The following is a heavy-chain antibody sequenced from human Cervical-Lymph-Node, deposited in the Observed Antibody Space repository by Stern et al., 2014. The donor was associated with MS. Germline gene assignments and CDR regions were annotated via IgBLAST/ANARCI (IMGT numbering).Heavy chain of an antibody. CDR1: GFIFTNHG. Sequence: QVQLVQSGGGVVQPGRSLRVSCVASGFIFTNHGFSWVRQAPGKGLEWVGLISYDGGEAKYADSVKGRFFVSRDNSNNTLYLEMNSLKTDDTAMYFCVKDAILVWFGEPPGDSWGQGTLVTVSS. J-gene: IGHJ4*02. D-gene: IGHD3-10*01. V-gene: IGHV3-30*18. CDR3: VKDAILVWFGEPPGDS. CDR2: ISYDGGEA.